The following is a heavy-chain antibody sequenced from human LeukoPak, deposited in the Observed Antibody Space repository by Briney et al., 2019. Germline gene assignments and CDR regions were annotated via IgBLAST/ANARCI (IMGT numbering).Heavy chain of an antibody. V-gene: IGHV4-30-2*01. CDR2: IYHSGTT. Sequence: SQTLSLTCAVSGGSISSGHSSWNWFRQPPGKGLEWIGYIYHSGTTYYNPSLKSRVAISVDKSKNQFSLKLRSVTAADTALYYCARGGTAFDIWGQGTMVTVSS. CDR1: GGSISSGHSS. CDR3: ARGGTAFDI. D-gene: IGHD1-26*01. J-gene: IGHJ3*02.